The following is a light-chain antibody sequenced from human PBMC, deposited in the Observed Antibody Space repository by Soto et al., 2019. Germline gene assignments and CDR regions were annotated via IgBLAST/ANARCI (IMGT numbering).Light chain of an antibody. CDR3: MKARQPAFP. J-gene: IGKJ3*01. CDR2: LGS. Sequence: DIVMTQSPLFLPVTPGEPASISCRSSQSLLNSRGDIYLDWYLQKPGQSPQLLIYLGSNRAAGVPDRYSGSGSGSDFTLRISRLEAADVGVYYCMKARQPAFPFGPGTKVDLK. CDR1: QSLLNSRGDIY. V-gene: IGKV2-28*01.